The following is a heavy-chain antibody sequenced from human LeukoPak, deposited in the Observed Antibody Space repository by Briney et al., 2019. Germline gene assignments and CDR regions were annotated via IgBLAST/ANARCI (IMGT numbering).Heavy chain of an antibody. D-gene: IGHD6-19*01. V-gene: IGHV1-69*13. CDR2: IIPIFGTA. CDR3: AREGRVSSGWYEY. CDR1: GGTFSSYA. J-gene: IGHJ4*02. Sequence: SVKVSCKASGGTFSSYAISWVRQAPGQGLEWRGGIIPIFGTANYAQKFQGRVTITADESTSTAYMELSSLRYEDTAVYYCAREGRVSSGWYEYWGQGTLVTVSS.